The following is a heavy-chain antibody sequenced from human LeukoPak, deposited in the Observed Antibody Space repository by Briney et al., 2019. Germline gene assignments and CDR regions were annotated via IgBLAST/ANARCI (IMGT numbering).Heavy chain of an antibody. V-gene: IGHV3-23*01. CDR3: AKRRGEYYTDFDY. D-gene: IGHD3-10*01. CDR1: GFTFSSFA. J-gene: IGHJ4*02. Sequence: GGSLRLSCAASGFTFSSFAKSWVRQASGKGLEWVSAISGSARSTYYADSVKGRFTISRDNSKNTLYLQMNSLRAEDTAVYYCAKRRGEYYTDFDYWGQGTLVTVSS. CDR2: ISGSARST.